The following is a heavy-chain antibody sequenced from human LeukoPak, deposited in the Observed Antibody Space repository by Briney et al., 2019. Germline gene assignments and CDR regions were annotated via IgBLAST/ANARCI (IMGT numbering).Heavy chain of an antibody. CDR1: GFTFSAYA. CDR2: ISSSGKTI. V-gene: IGHV3-48*03. CDR3: ARDSGSSGWYGGFDY. J-gene: IGHJ4*02. Sequence: GGSLRLSCAASGFTFSAYAMNWVRQAPGKGLEWLSHISSSGKTIFYADSVKGRFTISRDNAKNSLDLHMNSLRGEDTAIYCCARDSGSSGWYGGFDYWGQGNLVTVSS. D-gene: IGHD6-19*01.